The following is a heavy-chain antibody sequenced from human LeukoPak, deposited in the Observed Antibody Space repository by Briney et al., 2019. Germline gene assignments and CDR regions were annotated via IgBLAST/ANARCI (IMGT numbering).Heavy chain of an antibody. J-gene: IGHJ4*02. CDR1: GFTFSSYS. D-gene: IGHD3-10*01. CDR3: ARDQAGSGHYADF. V-gene: IGHV3-23*01. Sequence: GGSLRLSCAASGFTFSSYSMNWVRQAPGKGLEWVSAISGSGGITDYADFVKGRFTISRDDSKNTLYLQMNSLRAEDTAVYYCARDQAGSGHYADFWGQGTLVTVSS. CDR2: ISGSGGIT.